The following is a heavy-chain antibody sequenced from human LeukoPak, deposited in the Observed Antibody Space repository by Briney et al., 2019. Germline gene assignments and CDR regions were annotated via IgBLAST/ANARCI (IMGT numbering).Heavy chain of an antibody. CDR3: ARTYYYDSSGYYYDRPYFDY. J-gene: IGHJ4*02. Sequence: ASVKVSCKASGYTFTSYAMHWVRQAPGQRLEWMGWINAGNGNTKYSQKFQGRVTITRDTSASTAYIELSSLRSEDTAVYYCARTYYYDSSGYYYDRPYFDYWGQGTLVTVSS. CDR2: INAGNGNT. CDR1: GYTFTSYA. V-gene: IGHV1-3*01. D-gene: IGHD3-22*01.